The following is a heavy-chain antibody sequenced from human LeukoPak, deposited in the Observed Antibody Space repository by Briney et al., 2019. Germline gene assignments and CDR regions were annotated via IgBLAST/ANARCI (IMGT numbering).Heavy chain of an antibody. CDR3: AKEDHSYGIDNVFDI. CDR1: GFTFNIYG. Sequence: GGSLRLSCAASGFTFNIYGMHWVRQAPGKGLEWVAFISYDGSNKKYADSVEGRFTISRDNSKNTLYLQMNSLRVEDTAVYYCAKEDHSYGIDNVFDIWGQGTMVAVSS. J-gene: IGHJ3*02. V-gene: IGHV3-30*18. CDR2: ISYDGSNK. D-gene: IGHD5-18*01.